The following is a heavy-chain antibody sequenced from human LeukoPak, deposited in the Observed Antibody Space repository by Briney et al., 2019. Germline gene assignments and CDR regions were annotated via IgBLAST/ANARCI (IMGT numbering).Heavy chain of an antibody. CDR1: GGSISSYY. CDR2: IYYSGST. Sequence: SETLSLTCSVSGGSISSYYWSWIRQPPGKGLEWIGYIYYSGSTYYNPSLKSRVTISVDTSKNQFSLKLSSVTAADTAVYYCARHDYDFWSGYYPDLFDYWGQGTLVTVSS. D-gene: IGHD3-3*01. CDR3: ARHDYDFWSGYYPDLFDY. J-gene: IGHJ4*02. V-gene: IGHV4-59*08.